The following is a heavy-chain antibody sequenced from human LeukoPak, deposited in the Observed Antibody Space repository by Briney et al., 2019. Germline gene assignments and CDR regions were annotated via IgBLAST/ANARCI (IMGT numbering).Heavy chain of an antibody. D-gene: IGHD1-1*01. CDR2: IYDSGTT. V-gene: IGHV4-59*08. Sequence: SETLSLTCTVSGASISSYYWSWIRQPPGKGLEWIGCIYDSGTTYYNPSLKSRVTISMDTSKNQLSLKLSSVTAADTAVFYCARHFDRPHPEGNSRLKWFDPWGQGTLATVSS. CDR3: ARHFDRPHPEGNSRLKWFDP. CDR1: GASISSYY. J-gene: IGHJ5*02.